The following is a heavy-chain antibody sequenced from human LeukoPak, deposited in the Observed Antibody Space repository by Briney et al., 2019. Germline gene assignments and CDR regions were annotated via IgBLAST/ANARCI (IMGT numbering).Heavy chain of an antibody. Sequence: GGSLRLSCTASGYTFSLYNMNWVRQAPGKGLEWISSITGTSSHIYYADSVKGRFTISRENAKNSLYLQLNSLRAEGTAVYYCARDEGLPAEYFQHWGQGTLVTVSS. CDR3: ARDEGLPAEYFQH. V-gene: IGHV3-21*01. CDR2: ITGTSSHI. CDR1: GYTFSLYN. J-gene: IGHJ1*01.